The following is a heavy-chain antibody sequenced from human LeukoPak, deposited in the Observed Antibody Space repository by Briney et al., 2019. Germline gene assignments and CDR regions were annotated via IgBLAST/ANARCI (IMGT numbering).Heavy chain of an antibody. V-gene: IGHV1-46*01. J-gene: IGHJ4*02. CDR2: IKPSGRGT. Sequence: VAPVKVSCKTSVYTFTNYYVHWVRQAPGQGLEWMGIIKPSGRGTTYAQKFQGRVTMTRGTPTSTGYMELSSLRSEDTAVYYCARQYSSGYFFLDYWGQGTLVTVPS. D-gene: IGHD6-25*01. CDR1: VYTFTNYY. CDR3: ARQYSSGYFFLDY.